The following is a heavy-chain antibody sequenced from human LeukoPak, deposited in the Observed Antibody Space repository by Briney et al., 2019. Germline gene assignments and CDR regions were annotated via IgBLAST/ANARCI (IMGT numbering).Heavy chain of an antibody. CDR1: GYTFTSYD. J-gene: IGHJ4*02. CDR2: MNPNSGNT. V-gene: IGHV1-8*01. Sequence: ASVKVSCKASGYTFTSYDINWVRQATGQGLEWMGWMNPNSGNTGYAQKFQGRVTMTRNTSISTAYMELSSLRSEDTAVYYCARSLIGTTHPRTRGIPRVGYWGQGTLVTVSS. D-gene: IGHD1-14*01. CDR3: ARSLIGTTHPRTRGIPRVGY.